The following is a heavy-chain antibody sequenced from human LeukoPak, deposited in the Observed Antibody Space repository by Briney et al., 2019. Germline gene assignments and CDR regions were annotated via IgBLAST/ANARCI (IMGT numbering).Heavy chain of an antibody. CDR2: IIPIFGTA. V-gene: IGHV1-69*13. J-gene: IGHJ4*02. CDR1: GGTFSSYA. CDR3: ARTPYVRGSYRYYFDY. Sequence: SVKVSCKASGGTFSSYAISWVRQAPGQGLEWMGGIIPIFGTANYAQKFQGRVTITADESTSTAYMELSSLRSEDTAVYYCARTPYVRGSYRYYFDYWGQGTLVTVSS. D-gene: IGHD3-16*02.